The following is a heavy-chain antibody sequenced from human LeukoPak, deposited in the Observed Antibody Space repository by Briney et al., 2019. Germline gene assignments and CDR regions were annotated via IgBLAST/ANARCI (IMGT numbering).Heavy chain of an antibody. CDR2: ISFDGAYR. J-gene: IGHJ4*02. Sequence: GGSLTLSCAASGFTSSAIHWFRQSPGKGLEWLAIISFDGAYRYYADSVKGRFTISRDNSKNTLYLQMNSLRAEDTAVYYCANLAGYSSGRKNYFDYWGQGTLVTVSS. CDR3: ANLAGYSSGRKNYFDY. CDR1: GFTSSA. V-gene: IGHV3-30*04. D-gene: IGHD6-19*01.